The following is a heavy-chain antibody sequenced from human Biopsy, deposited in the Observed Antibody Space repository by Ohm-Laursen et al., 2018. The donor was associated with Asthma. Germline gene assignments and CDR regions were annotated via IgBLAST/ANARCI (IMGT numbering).Heavy chain of an antibody. CDR3: ARCQVGYSSGWSLLLKKIYYSGMDV. Sequence: ASVKVSCKAPGGTFSNFAISWVRQAPGQGLEWLGGIMTVFGTTNYAQKFQGRVTITADESTSTAYMEVTSLRSEDTAIYYCARCQVGYSSGWSLLLKKIYYSGMDVWGQGTAVTASS. CDR2: IMTVFGTT. D-gene: IGHD6-19*01. J-gene: IGHJ6*02. CDR1: GGTFSNFA. V-gene: IGHV1-69*13.